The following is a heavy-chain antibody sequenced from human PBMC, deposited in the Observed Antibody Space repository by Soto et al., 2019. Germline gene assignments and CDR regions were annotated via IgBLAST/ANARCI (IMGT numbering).Heavy chain of an antibody. V-gene: IGHV1-46*01. J-gene: IGHJ6*02. CDR3: ASGDGLPYYYCYVMDV. Sequence: GASVKVSCKASGYTFTSYYMHWVRQAPGQGLEWMGIINPSGGSTSYAQKFQGRVTMTRDTSTSTVYMELSSLRSEDTAVYYCASGDGLPYYYCYVMDVWGQGTTVTGSS. D-gene: IGHD2-21*02. CDR2: INPSGGST. CDR1: GYTFTSYY.